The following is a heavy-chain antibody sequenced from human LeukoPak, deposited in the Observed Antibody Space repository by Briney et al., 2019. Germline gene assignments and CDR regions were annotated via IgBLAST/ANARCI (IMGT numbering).Heavy chain of an antibody. J-gene: IGHJ6*02. V-gene: IGHV3-64D*08. CDR2: VSSNGSST. Sequence: PGGSLRLSCSASGFTFRSYAMHWVRQAPGEGLEYFSAVSSNGSSTYYADSVKGRFTISRDNSKNTLYLLMSTLRAEDTAVYYCVKAPLSYSSSLPYGMDVWGQGTTVTVSS. D-gene: IGHD6-13*01. CDR1: GFTFRSYA. CDR3: VKAPLSYSSSLPYGMDV.